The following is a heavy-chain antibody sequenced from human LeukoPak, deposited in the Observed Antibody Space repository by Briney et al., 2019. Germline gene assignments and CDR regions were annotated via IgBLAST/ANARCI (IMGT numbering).Heavy chain of an antibody. CDR1: GFTFDDYG. D-gene: IGHD4-17*01. CDR2: INWNGGST. J-gene: IGHJ6*03. CDR3: ARDATVIFDYYYYYMDV. V-gene: IGHV3-20*04. Sequence: GGSLRLSCAASGFTFDDYGMSWVRQAPGKGLEWVSGINWNGGSTGYADSVKGRFTISRDNAKSSLYLQMNSLRAEDTALYYCARDATVIFDYYYYYMDVWDKGTTVTVSS.